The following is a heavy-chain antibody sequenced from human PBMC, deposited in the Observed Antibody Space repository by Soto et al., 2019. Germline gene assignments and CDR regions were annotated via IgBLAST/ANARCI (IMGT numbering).Heavy chain of an antibody. CDR1: GYTLTELS. CDR3: ATDPIAAAANWFEP. CDR2: FDPEDGET. D-gene: IGHD6-13*01. Sequence: ASVKVSCKVSGYTLTELSMHWVRQAPGKGLEWMGGFDPEDGETIYAQKFQGRVTMTEDTSTDTAYMELSSLRSEDTAVYYCATDPIAAAANWFEPWGQGTLVPVSS. J-gene: IGHJ5*02. V-gene: IGHV1-24*01.